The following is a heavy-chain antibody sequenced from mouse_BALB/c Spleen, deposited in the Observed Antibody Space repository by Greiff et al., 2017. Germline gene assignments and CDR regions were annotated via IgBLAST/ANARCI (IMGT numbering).Heavy chain of an antibody. Sequence: QVQLQQSGAELVRPGVSVKISCKGSGYTFTDYAMHWVKQSHAKSVEWIGVISTYYGDASYNQKFKGKATMTVDKSSSTAYMELARLTSEDSAIYYCARPFYYGSSYGAMDYWGQGTSVTVSS. D-gene: IGHD1-1*01. V-gene: IGHV1S137*01. CDR3: ARPFYYGSSYGAMDY. J-gene: IGHJ4*01. CDR1: GYTFTDYA. CDR2: ISTYYGDA.